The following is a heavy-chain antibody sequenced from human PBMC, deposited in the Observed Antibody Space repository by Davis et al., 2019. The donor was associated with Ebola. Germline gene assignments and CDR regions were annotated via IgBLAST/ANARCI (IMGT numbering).Heavy chain of an antibody. D-gene: IGHD5/OR15-5a*01. J-gene: IGHJ6*02. Sequence: MPSETLSLTCAVYGGSFSGYYWSWIRQPPGKGLEWIGSIYYSGSTYYNPSLKSRVTISVDTSKNQFSLKLSSVTAADTAVYYCARDSVLGYGMDVWGQGTTVTVSS. V-gene: IGHV4-34*01. CDR2: IYYSGST. CDR3: ARDSVLGYGMDV. CDR1: GGSFSGYY.